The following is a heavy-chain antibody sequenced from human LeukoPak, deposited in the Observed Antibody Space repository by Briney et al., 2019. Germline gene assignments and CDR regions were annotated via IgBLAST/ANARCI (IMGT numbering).Heavy chain of an antibody. V-gene: IGHV3-23*01. CDR3: AELGITMIGGV. Sequence: SGGSLRLSCAASGFTFSSYAMSWVRQAPGKGLEWVSAISGSGDNSYYADSVKGRFTISRDNARNSLYLQMNSLRAEDTAVYYCAELGITMIGGVWGKGTTVTISS. CDR1: GFTFSSYA. D-gene: IGHD3-10*02. CDR2: ISGSGDNS. J-gene: IGHJ6*04.